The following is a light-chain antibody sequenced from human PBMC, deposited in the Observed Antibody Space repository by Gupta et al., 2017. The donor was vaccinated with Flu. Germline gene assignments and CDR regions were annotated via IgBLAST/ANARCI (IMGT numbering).Light chain of an antibody. CDR3: QEYKSSSDLWV. J-gene: IGLJ3*02. Sequence: QSALTHPPSVSRPPGRSRTISCTGTSRDVGGDKNVAWYQQHPGKAPKLMIYDDSNRPSGVPKRFSGSKSGNTATLTINGVKAGDEAEYYCQEYKSSSDLWVFGGGTKLTVL. CDR2: DDS. CDR1: SRDVGGDKN. V-gene: IGLV2-14*01.